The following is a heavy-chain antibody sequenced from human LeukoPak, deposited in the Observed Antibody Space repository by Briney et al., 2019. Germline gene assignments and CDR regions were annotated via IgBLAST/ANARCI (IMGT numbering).Heavy chain of an antibody. CDR3: AKDALPRLRFLEWSDYYMDV. Sequence: GGSLRLSCAASGFTLSSYAMSWVRQAPGKGLEWVSAISGSGGSTYYADSVKGRFTISRDNSKNTLYLQMNSLRAEDTAVYYCAKDALPRLRFLEWSDYYMDVWGKGTTVTVSS. CDR1: GFTLSSYA. D-gene: IGHD3-3*01. J-gene: IGHJ6*03. V-gene: IGHV3-23*01. CDR2: ISGSGGST.